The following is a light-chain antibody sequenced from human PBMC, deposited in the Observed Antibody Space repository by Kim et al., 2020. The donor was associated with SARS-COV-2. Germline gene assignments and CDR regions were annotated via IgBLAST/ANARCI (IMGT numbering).Light chain of an antibody. CDR3: QQTYGPPPT. J-gene: IGKJ2*01. V-gene: IGKV1-39*01. CDR1: QSISSY. Sequence: DIQMTQSPSSLSATVGDRVTITCRASQSISSYLNWYQQKLGKAPKLLISGASSLQSGVPSRFSGSGSGTDFTLTISSLQPEDFAIYYCQQTYGPPPTFGQGTKLEI. CDR2: GAS.